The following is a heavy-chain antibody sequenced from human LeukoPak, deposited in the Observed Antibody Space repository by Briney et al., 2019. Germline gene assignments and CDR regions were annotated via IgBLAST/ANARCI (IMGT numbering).Heavy chain of an antibody. J-gene: IGHJ5*02. CDR3: ARRAAGRGAWFDP. D-gene: IGHD6-13*01. CDR1: GYTFTSYD. CDR2: MNPNSGNT. Sequence: ASVKVSCKASGYTFTSYDIDWVRQATGQGLEWMGWMNPNSGNTGYAQKFQGRVTMTRNTSISTAYMELSSLRSEDTAVYYCARRAAGRGAWFDPWGQGTLVTVSS. V-gene: IGHV1-8*01.